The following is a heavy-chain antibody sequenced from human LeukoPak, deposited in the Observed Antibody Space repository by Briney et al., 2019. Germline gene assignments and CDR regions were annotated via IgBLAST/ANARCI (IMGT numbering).Heavy chain of an antibody. V-gene: IGHV3-21*01. Sequence: PGGSLRLSCAASGFTFSSYSMNWVRQAPGKGLEWVSSISSSSSYIYYADSVKGRFTISRDNAKNSLYLQMNSLRAEDTAVYYCARGRRSNNWFDPWGQGTLVTVSS. CDR1: GFTFSSYS. J-gene: IGHJ5*02. D-gene: IGHD5/OR15-5a*01. CDR3: ARGRRSNNWFDP. CDR2: ISSSSSYI.